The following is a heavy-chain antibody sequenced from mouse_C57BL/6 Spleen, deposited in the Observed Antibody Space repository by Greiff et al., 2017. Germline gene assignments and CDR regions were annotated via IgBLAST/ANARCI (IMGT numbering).Heavy chain of an antibody. V-gene: IGHV2-6-1*01. Sequence: QVQLQQSGPGLVAPSQSLSITCTVSGFSLTSYGVHWVRQPPGKGLEWLVVIWSDGSTTYNSALKSRLSISKDNSKSQVFLKMNSLQTDDTAMYYCARHGSGYDYAMDYWGQGTSVTVSS. CDR1: GFSLTSYG. CDR2: IWSDGST. J-gene: IGHJ4*01. CDR3: ARHGSGYDYAMDY. D-gene: IGHD3-2*02.